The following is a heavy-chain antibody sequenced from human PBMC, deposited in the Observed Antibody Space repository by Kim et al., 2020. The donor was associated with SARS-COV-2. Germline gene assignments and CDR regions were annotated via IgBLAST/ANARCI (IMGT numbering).Heavy chain of an antibody. Sequence: GGSLRLSCAASGFTFSSFSMSWVRQAPGKGLEWVSVISDSGGSTYYADSVKGRFTISRDNSKNTLYLQMNSLRAEDTAVYYCANEPVGGRPLGYYYYGMDVWGQGTPVTVSS. D-gene: IGHD1-26*01. CDR2: ISDSGGST. CDR3: ANEPVGGRPLGYYYYGMDV. CDR1: GFTFSSFS. V-gene: IGHV3-23*01. J-gene: IGHJ6*02.